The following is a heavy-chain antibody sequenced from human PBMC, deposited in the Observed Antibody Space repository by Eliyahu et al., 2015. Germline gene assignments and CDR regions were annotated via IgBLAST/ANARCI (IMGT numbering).Heavy chain of an antibody. CDR1: GGTFDKFP. D-gene: IGHD3-3*01. CDR3: TRGIRDMTIEHFLADLFDI. J-gene: IGHJ3*02. CDR2: VIPVYGTI. Sequence: QVQLVQSGAEVKNPGSSIKVSCRASGGTFDKFPINWVRQAPGQGLEWLGGVIPVYGTINYAHNSRGKVTLTVDKITNTAYMDLNNLKVEDTAMYYCTRGIRDMTIEHFLADLFDIWGQGTMVTVSS. V-gene: IGHV1-69*06.